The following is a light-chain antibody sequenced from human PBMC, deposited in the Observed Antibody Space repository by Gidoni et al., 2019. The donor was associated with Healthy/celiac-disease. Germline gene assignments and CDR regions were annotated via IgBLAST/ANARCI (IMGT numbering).Light chain of an antibody. CDR2: KAS. V-gene: IGKV1-5*03. CDR3: QQYNSYPWT. Sequence: DIQMTQSPSTLSASVGDRVTITCRASQSISSWLAWYQQKPGKAPKLLIYKASSLEGGVPSRFSGIGSGTEFTLTISSLQPDDFATYYCQQYNSYPWTFGQGTKVEIK. J-gene: IGKJ1*01. CDR1: QSISSW.